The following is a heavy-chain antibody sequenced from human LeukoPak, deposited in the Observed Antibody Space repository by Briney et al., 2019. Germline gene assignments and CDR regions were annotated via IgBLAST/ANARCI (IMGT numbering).Heavy chain of an antibody. CDR3: ARESDSDGFGAFDI. V-gene: IGHV3-7*04. Sequence: PGRSLRLSCAASGFTFSNYWMSWVRQAPGKGLEWVANIKQDGSEKYYVDSVKGRFTISRDNAKNSLYLQMNSLRAEDTAVYYCARESDSDGFGAFDIWGQGTMVTVSS. D-gene: IGHD3-22*01. J-gene: IGHJ3*02. CDR2: IKQDGSEK. CDR1: GFTFSNYW.